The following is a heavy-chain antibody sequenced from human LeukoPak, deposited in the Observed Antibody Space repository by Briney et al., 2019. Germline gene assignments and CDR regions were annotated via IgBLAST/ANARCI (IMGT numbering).Heavy chain of an antibody. CDR2: IYYSGST. V-gene: IGHV4-39*01. J-gene: IGHJ4*02. D-gene: IGHD5-18*01. Sequence: ASETLSLTCTVSGGSISSSSYYWGWIRQPPGKGLEWIGSIYYSGSTYYNPSLKSRVTISVDTSKNQFSMKLSSVTAADTAVYYWARQPAMSPFDYWGQGTLVTVSS. CDR1: GGSISSSSYY. CDR3: ARQPAMSPFDY.